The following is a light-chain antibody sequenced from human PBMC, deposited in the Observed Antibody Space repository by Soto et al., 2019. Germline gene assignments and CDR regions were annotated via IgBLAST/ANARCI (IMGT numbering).Light chain of an antibody. J-gene: IGKJ1*01. CDR3: QQDNILST. V-gene: IGKV1-5*02. Sequence: FQMAESPSTVSAWVGNRATLMRRASQSIRYWLAWYQQKPGKAPKLLIYDASTLESGVPTRFSGSGSGTEFTLTISSLLPDYFATYCCQQDNILSTFGQGTKVDIK. CDR2: DAS. CDR1: QSIRYW.